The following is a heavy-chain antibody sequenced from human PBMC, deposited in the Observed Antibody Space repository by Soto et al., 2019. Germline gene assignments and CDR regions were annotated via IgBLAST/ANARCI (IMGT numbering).Heavy chain of an antibody. CDR1: GGTFSSYA. Sequence: QVQLVQSGAEVKKPGSSVKVSCKASGGTFSSYAISWVRQATGQGLEWMGGIIPIFGTANYAQKFQGRVTITADESTSTAYMELSSLRSEDTAVYDCARDQVATSPYYYYGMDVWGQGTTVTVSS. V-gene: IGHV1-69*01. CDR2: IIPIFGTA. D-gene: IGHD5-12*01. CDR3: ARDQVATSPYYYYGMDV. J-gene: IGHJ6*02.